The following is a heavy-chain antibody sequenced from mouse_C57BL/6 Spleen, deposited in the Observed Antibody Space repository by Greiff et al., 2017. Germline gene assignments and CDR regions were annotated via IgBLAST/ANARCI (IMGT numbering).Heavy chain of an antibody. J-gene: IGHJ4*01. CDR1: GFTFSDYG. CDR2: ISSGSSTI. D-gene: IGHD2-3*01. Sequence: EVKLVESGGGLVKPGGSLKLSCAASGFTFSDYGMHWVRQAPEKGLEWVAYISSGSSTIYYADTVKGRFTISRDNAKNTLFLQMTSLRSEDTARYYCARTDGGYYAMDYWGQGTSVTVSS. V-gene: IGHV5-17*01. CDR3: ARTDGGYYAMDY.